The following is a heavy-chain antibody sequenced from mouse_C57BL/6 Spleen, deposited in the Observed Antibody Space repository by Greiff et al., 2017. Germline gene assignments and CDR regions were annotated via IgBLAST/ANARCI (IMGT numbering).Heavy chain of an antibody. D-gene: IGHD1-1*01. J-gene: IGHJ1*03. CDR3: TRDQDYGSSYWYFDV. CDR1: GFTFSSYA. V-gene: IGHV5-9-1*02. CDR2: ISSGGDYI. Sequence: EVKLMESGEGLVKPGGSLKLSCAASGFTFSSYAMSWVRQTPAKRLEWVAYISSGGDYIYYADTVKGRFTISRDNARNTLYLQMSSLKSEDTAMYYCTRDQDYGSSYWYFDVWGTGTTVTVSS.